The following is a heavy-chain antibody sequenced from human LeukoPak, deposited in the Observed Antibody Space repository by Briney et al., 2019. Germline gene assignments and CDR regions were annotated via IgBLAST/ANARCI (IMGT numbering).Heavy chain of an antibody. V-gene: IGHV4-59*01. Sequence: SETLSLTCTVSGGSISSYYWSWIRQPPGKGLEWIGYIYYSGSTNYNPSLKSRVTISVDTSKNQFSLKLSSVTAADTAVYYCAGAGPTVTYYYYYYMDVWGKGTTVTVSS. CDR1: GGSISSYY. J-gene: IGHJ6*03. CDR2: IYYSGST. D-gene: IGHD4-17*01. CDR3: AGAGPTVTYYYYYYMDV.